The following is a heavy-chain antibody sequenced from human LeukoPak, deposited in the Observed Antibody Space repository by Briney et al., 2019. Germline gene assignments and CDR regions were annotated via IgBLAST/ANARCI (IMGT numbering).Heavy chain of an antibody. D-gene: IGHD3-10*01. CDR3: ARDPLGGSGSYDYYYYYMDV. J-gene: IGHJ6*03. CDR2: INPNSGGT. Sequence: ASVKVSCKASEYRFTDKYMHWVRQAPGQGLEWMGRINPNSGGTNYAQKFQGRVTMTRDTSISTAYMELSRLRSDDTAVYYCARDPLGGSGSYDYYYYYMDVWGKGTTVTISS. CDR1: EYRFTDKY. V-gene: IGHV1-2*02.